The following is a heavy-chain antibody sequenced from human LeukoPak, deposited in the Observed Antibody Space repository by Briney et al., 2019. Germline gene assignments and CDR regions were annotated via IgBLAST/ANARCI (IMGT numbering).Heavy chain of an antibody. CDR2: ISYDGSNK. CDR3: ARGGYWGDYVFDF. Sequence: GSLRLSCAASGFTFSRNGMHWVGQAPGKGLEWVAAISYDGSNKWHADSVKGRFTISRDNSKHTLYLQMNSLRAEDTAVYYCARGGYWGDYVFDFWGAGTLVTVSS. D-gene: IGHD4-17*01. CDR1: GFTFSRNG. J-gene: IGHJ4*02. V-gene: IGHV3-30*03.